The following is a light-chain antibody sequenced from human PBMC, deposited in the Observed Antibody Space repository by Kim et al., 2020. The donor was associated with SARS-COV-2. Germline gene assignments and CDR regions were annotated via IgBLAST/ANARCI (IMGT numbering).Light chain of an antibody. CDR2: DAT. J-gene: IGKJ1*01. CDR3: QHRKT. V-gene: IGKV1-5*01. Sequence: STRAASVGDRVTITCRASQTRSGRLAWYQQKPGKAPKLLIFDATTLESGVPSRFRGSGSGTDFILTISSLQPDDSATYYCQHRKTFGQGTKVDIK. CDR1: QTRSGR.